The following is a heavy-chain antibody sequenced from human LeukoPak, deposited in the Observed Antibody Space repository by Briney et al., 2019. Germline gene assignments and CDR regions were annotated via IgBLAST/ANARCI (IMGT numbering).Heavy chain of an antibody. CDR2: ISGSASNT. CDR1: GFTFSSYA. V-gene: IGHV3-23*01. CDR3: ATEKGDSPDY. Sequence: PGGSLRLSCAASGFTFSSYAMSWVGPAPRKGLEWVSAISGSASNTYYADSVKGRFTISSDNSKNTLFLQVNSLRVEDTAVYYCATEKGDSPDYWGQGTLVTVSS. D-gene: IGHD2-21*01. J-gene: IGHJ4*02.